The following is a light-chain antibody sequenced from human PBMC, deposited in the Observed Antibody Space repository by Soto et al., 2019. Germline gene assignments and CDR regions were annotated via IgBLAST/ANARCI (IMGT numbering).Light chain of an antibody. CDR1: QSVRSSY. J-gene: IGKJ1*01. Sequence: EIVLTQSPGTVSLSPGERATLSCRASQSVRSSYLAWYQQKPGQAPRLLIYGASSRATGIPDRFSGSGSGTDFTLTISRLEPEDFAVYYCQQYGSSPATFGQGTKVDI. CDR3: QQYGSSPAT. V-gene: IGKV3-20*01. CDR2: GAS.